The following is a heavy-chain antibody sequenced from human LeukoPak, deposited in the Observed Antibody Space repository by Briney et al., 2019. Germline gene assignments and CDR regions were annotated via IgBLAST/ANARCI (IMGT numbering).Heavy chain of an antibody. J-gene: IGHJ4*02. CDR1: GYSISSGYY. CDR3: ARQSGHPEGDY. D-gene: IGHD3-10*01. Sequence: PSETLSLTCAVSGYSISSGYYWGWIRQPPGKGLEWIGSIYHSGSTYYNPSLKSRVTISVDTSKNQFSLKLSSVTAADTAVYYCARQSGHPEGDYWGQGTLVTVSS. CDR2: IYHSGST. V-gene: IGHV4-38-2*01.